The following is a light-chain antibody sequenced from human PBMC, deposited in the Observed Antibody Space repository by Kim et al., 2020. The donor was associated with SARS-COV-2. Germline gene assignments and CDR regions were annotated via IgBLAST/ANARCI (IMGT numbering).Light chain of an antibody. V-gene: IGLV3-27*01. CDR1: VLAKKY. J-gene: IGLJ3*02. CDR2: KDS. CDR3: YSRT. Sequence: QPSSVSVSPGQTARITCSGDVLAKKYARWFQQKPGQAPVLVIYKDSERPSGIPERFSGSSSGTTVTLTISGAQVEDEADYYCYSRTFGGGTQLTVL.